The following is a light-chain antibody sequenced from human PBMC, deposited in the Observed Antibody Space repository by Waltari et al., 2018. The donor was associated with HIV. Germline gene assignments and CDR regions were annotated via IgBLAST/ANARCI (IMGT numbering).Light chain of an antibody. J-gene: IGLJ2*01. CDR1: NIGSKS. V-gene: IGLV3-21*02. Sequence: SYVLTQPPSVSVAPGQTARITCGGNNIGSKSVHWYQQRPGQAPVLVIYEDSDRPPGIPERFSGSNSGNTATLTIGRVEAGDEADYYCQVWDTSSDHPGVVFGGGTKLTVL. CDR3: QVWDTSSDHPGVV. CDR2: EDS.